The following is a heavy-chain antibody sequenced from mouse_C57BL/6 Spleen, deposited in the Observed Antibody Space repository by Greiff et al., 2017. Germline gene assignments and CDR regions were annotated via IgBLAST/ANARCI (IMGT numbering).Heavy chain of an antibody. CDR1: GYTFTDYY. CDR3: ARGPYYYGSSYYAMDY. Sequence: VQLQQSGPVLVKPGASVKMSCKASGYTFTDYYMNWVKQSHGKSLEWIGVINPYNGGTSYNQKFKGKATLTVDKSSSTAYMELNSLTSEDSAVYYCARGPYYYGSSYYAMDYWGQGTSVTVSS. D-gene: IGHD1-1*01. J-gene: IGHJ4*01. CDR2: INPYNGGT. V-gene: IGHV1-19*01.